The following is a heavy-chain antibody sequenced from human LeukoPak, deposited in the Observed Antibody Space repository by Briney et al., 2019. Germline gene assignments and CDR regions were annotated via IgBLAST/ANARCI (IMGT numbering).Heavy chain of an antibody. CDR3: AKDWGEYFDYVWGSFTSFDF. D-gene: IGHD3-16*01. CDR2: ISGSGHRT. CDR1: GFTFSSYG. J-gene: IGHJ4*02. V-gene: IGHV3-23*01. Sequence: PGGSLRPSCAASGFTFSSYGVSWVRQAPGKGLEWVSGISGSGHRTYYADSVKGRFTISRDNSKNTLYLKMNSLRAEDTAVYYCAKDWGEYFDYVWGSFTSFDFWGQGTLVTVPS.